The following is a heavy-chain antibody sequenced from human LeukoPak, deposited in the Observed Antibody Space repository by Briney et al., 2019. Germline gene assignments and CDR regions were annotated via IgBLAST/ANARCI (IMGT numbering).Heavy chain of an antibody. CDR3: ARKGQWLVRGTFDV. CDR2: ISSSGTTM. CDR1: GFTFSSYE. V-gene: IGHV3-48*03. Sequence: GSLRLSCAASGFTFSSYEMNWVRQAPGKGLEWVSYISSSGTTMFYADSLKGRFTISRDNAKNSLYLQMNSLRAEDTAVYYCARKGQWLVRGTFDVWGQGTVVTVSS. D-gene: IGHD6-19*01. J-gene: IGHJ3*01.